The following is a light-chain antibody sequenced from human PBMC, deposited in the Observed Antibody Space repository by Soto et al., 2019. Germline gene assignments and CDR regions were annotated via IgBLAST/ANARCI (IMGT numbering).Light chain of an antibody. V-gene: IGKV3-11*01. CDR3: QQLSAWPLT. CDR2: DIS. CDR1: QSVGSH. Sequence: EIVLTQSPASLSLSPGERATLSCRASQSVGSHFAWYQQKPGQGPRLVIYDISKRATVIPARLSGSRFGTDFNLTSISLDTEDFAVYFSQQLSAWPLTFGGGTKVEI. J-gene: IGKJ4*01.